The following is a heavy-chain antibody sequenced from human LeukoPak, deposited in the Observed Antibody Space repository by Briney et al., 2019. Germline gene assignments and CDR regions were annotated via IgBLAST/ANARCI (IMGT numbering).Heavy chain of an antibody. D-gene: IGHD3-10*01. CDR3: ARDRDGTGNYPLDY. J-gene: IGHJ4*02. V-gene: IGHV3-74*01. Sequence: GGSLRLSCAASGFTFSNYWMHWVRQAAGKGLVWVSRINGDGSGRNYAASVKGRFTISRDNSKNTLYLQMNSLRADDTAVYYCARDRDGTGNYPLDYWGQGTLVIVSS. CDR1: GFTFSNYW. CDR2: INGDGSGR.